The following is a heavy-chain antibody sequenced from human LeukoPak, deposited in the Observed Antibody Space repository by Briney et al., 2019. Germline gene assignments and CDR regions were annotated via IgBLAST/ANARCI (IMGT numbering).Heavy chain of an antibody. Sequence: PGGSLRLSCAASGFTFSSYWMSWVRQAPGKGLEWVANIKQDGSEKYYVDSVKGRFTISRDNAKKSLYLQMNSLRAEDMAVYYCGSLYDYGDGGLYWGQGTLVTVSS. V-gene: IGHV3-7*01. CDR3: GSLYDYGDGGLY. CDR1: GFTFSSYW. CDR2: IKQDGSEK. J-gene: IGHJ4*02. D-gene: IGHD4-17*01.